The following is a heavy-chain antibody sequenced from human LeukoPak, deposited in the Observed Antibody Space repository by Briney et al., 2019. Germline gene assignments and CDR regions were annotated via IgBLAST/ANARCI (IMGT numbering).Heavy chain of an antibody. V-gene: IGHV1-46*01. J-gene: IGHJ6*03. Sequence: ASVKVSCKASGYTFTSYYMHWVRQAPGQGLEWMGIINPSGGSTSYAQKFQGRVTMTRDMSTSTVYMELSSLRSEDTAVYYCARGDGYKGLDYYYYMDVWGKGTTVTVSS. CDR3: ARGDGYKGLDYYYYMDV. CDR2: INPSGGST. D-gene: IGHD5-24*01. CDR1: GYTFTSYY.